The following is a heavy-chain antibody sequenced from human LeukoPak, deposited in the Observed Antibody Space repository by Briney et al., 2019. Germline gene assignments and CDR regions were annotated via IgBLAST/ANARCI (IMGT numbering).Heavy chain of an antibody. D-gene: IGHD2-15*01. CDR1: GGSFSDYF. Sequence: SETLSLTCAVYGGSFSDYFWNWIRQPPGKGLEWIGEINHSGSTSYSPSLKSRVTISVDTSKNQFSLKLSSVTAADTAVYYCASICSGGSCHSGHRWFDPWGQGTLVTVSS. CDR3: ASICSGGSCHSGHRWFDP. J-gene: IGHJ5*02. CDR2: INHSGST. V-gene: IGHV4-34*01.